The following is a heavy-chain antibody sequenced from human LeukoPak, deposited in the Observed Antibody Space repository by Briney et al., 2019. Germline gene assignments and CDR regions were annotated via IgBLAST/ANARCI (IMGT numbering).Heavy chain of an antibody. CDR3: AKIGDGYNYGIDY. Sequence: GGSLRLSCAASGFTFNYAWMSWVRQAPGKGLEWVSAISGSGGSTYYADSVKGRFTISRDNSKNTLYLQMNSLRAEDTAVYYCAKIGDGYNYGIDYWGQGTLVTVSS. V-gene: IGHV3-23*01. J-gene: IGHJ4*02. D-gene: IGHD5-24*01. CDR1: GFTFNYAW. CDR2: ISGSGGST.